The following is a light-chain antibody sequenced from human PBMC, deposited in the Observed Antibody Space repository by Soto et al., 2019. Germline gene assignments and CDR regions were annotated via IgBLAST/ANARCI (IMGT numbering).Light chain of an antibody. CDR2: GAS. Sequence: EIVMTQSPATLSVSPGERATHSCRASQSVSSNLAWYQQKPGQAPRLLIYGASTRATGIPARFSGSGSGTEFTLTISSLQSEDFAVYYCQQYNNWPPKTFGQGTKVDI. CDR3: QQYNNWPPKT. J-gene: IGKJ1*01. CDR1: QSVSSN. V-gene: IGKV3-15*01.